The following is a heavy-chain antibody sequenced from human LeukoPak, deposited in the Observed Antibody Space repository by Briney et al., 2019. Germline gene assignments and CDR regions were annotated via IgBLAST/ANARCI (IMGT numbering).Heavy chain of an antibody. CDR2: INQDGRAK. V-gene: IGHV3-7*01. Sequence: PGRSLRLSCAASGFTFSSYWMAWVRQAPGKGLGRVGNINQDGRAKFYVDSVKGRFTISRDNAKNSVYLQMNSLRDEDSAVYYCASSHDSSGNGWGQGTLVTVSS. D-gene: IGHD3-22*01. CDR1: GFTFSSYW. J-gene: IGHJ4*02. CDR3: ASSHDSSGNG.